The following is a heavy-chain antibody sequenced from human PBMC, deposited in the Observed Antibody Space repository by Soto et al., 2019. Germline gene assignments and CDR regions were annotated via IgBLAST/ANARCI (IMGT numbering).Heavy chain of an antibody. CDR3: ARDRLRYFDWLGDAFDI. J-gene: IGHJ3*02. CDR1: GYTFTSYG. V-gene: IGHV1-18*01. Sequence: EASVKVSCKASGYTFTSYGISWVRQAPGQGLEWMGWISAYNGNTNYAQKLQGRVTMTTDTSTSTAYMELRSLRSDDTAVYYCARDRLRYFDWLGDAFDIWGQGTMVTVSS. CDR2: ISAYNGNT. D-gene: IGHD3-9*01.